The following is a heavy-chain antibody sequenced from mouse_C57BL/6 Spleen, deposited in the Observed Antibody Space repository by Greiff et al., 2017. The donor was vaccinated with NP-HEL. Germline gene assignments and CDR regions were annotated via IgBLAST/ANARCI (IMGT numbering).Heavy chain of an antibody. CDR3: TSGDYYGSSHTWCAY. CDR1: GYTFTDYE. CDR2: IDPETGGT. Sequence: VQLQQSGAELVRPGASVTLSCKASGYTFTDYEMHWVKQTPVHGLEWIGAIDPETGGTAYNQKFKGKAILTADKSSSKAYLELRSLTSEDSAVYYGTSGDYYGSSHTWCAYGGQGTLVTVSA. V-gene: IGHV1-15*01. J-gene: IGHJ3*01. D-gene: IGHD1-1*01.